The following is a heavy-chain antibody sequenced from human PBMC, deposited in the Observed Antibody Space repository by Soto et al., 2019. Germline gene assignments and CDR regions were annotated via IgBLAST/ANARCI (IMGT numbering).Heavy chain of an antibody. J-gene: IGHJ6*02. CDR3: ARGRAVTTNCYYYGMDV. V-gene: IGHV4-34*01. CDR2: INHSGST. Sequence: SETLSLTCAVYGGSFSGYYWSWVRQPPGKGLEWIGEINHSGSTNYNPSHKSRVTISVDTSKNQFSLKQSSVTAADTAVYYCARGRAVTTNCYYYGMDVWGQGPTVTVSS. D-gene: IGHD4-17*01. CDR1: GGSFSGYY.